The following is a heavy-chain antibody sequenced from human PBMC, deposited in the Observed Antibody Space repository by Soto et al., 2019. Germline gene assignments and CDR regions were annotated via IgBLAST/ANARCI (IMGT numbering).Heavy chain of an antibody. V-gene: IGHV1-69*12. CDR2: IIPFFGKP. Sequence: QVQLVQSGAEVKKPRSSVKVSCKDSGGSFNTYAISWVRQAPGQGLEWMGGIIPFFGKPNYAQRFPDRVTITADESTSTAYMEWSRLRSVDTAVYYCARGPWCMMLDYGMDVWGQGTTVTVSS. CDR1: GGSFNTYA. J-gene: IGHJ6*02. D-gene: IGHD2-8*01. CDR3: ARGPWCMMLDYGMDV.